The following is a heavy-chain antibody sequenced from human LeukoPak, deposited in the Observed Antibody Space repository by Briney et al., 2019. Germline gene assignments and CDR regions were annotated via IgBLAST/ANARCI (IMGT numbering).Heavy chain of an antibody. D-gene: IGHD6-13*01. Sequence: SETLSLTCTVSGGSISSYYWSWIRQPAGKGLEWIGRIYTSGSTNYNPSLKSRATMSVDTAKNQFSLKLSSVTAAYTAVYYCARDLGSSWDDAFDIWGQGTMVTVSS. J-gene: IGHJ3*02. CDR1: GGSISSYY. CDR2: IYTSGST. V-gene: IGHV4-4*07. CDR3: ARDLGSSWDDAFDI.